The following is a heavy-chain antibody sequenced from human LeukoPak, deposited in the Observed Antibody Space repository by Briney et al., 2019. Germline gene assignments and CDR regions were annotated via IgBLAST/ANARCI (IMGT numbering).Heavy chain of an antibody. CDR3: ARDFRKTYYDFWSGQEGFDP. Sequence: GGSLRLSCAASGFTFSSYAMSWVRQAPGKGLEWVSAISGSGGSTYYADSVKGRFTISRDNSKNTLYLKMNSLRAEDTAVYYCARDFRKTYYDFWSGQEGFDPWGQGTLVTVSS. J-gene: IGHJ5*02. CDR2: ISGSGGST. V-gene: IGHV3-23*01. D-gene: IGHD3-3*01. CDR1: GFTFSSYA.